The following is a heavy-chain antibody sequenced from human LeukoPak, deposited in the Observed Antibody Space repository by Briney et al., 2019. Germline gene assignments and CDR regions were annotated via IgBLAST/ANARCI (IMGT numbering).Heavy chain of an antibody. CDR3: ALYFYDSSGYPSFDY. J-gene: IGHJ4*02. Sequence: GGSLRLSCAASGFTFSSYGMHWVRQAPGKGLEWVSYISSSGSTIYYTDSVKGRFTISRDNAKNSLYLQMNSLRDEDTALYYCALYFYDSSGYPSFDYWGQGTLVTVSS. CDR2: ISSSGSTI. V-gene: IGHV3-48*02. D-gene: IGHD3-22*01. CDR1: GFTFSSYG.